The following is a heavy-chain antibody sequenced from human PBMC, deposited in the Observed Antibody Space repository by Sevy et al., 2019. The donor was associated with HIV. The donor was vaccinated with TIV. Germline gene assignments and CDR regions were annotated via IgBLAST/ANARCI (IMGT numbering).Heavy chain of an antibody. CDR2: IYYNGHI. J-gene: IGHJ4*02. V-gene: IGHV4-59*08. CDR3: AGENAWGRGYS. CDR1: GGSITSLY. D-gene: IGHD1-26*01. Sequence: SETLSLTCTVSGGSITSLYWNWIRQPPGKGLEWIANIYYNGHINYNPSPKSRVTSSLDTSTNQFSLRLSSVTAADTAMYYCAGENAWGRGYSWGQGTLVTVSS.